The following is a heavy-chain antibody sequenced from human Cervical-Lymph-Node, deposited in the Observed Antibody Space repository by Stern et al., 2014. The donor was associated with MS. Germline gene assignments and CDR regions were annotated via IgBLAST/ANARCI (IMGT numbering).Heavy chain of an antibody. Sequence: QVQLQESGPGLVKPSETLSLTCTVSGDSINYNYWGWIRQPPGKALEWIGYIFYRGITTYNPSLKTRVTISVDTSKNQFSLNLSSVTAADTAVYYCARVLRRRVIGAPGAGYYFDYWGQGTLVTVPS. CDR3: ARVLRRRVIGAPGAGYYFDY. CDR2: IFYRGIT. J-gene: IGHJ4*02. CDR1: GDSINYNY. V-gene: IGHV4-59*01. D-gene: IGHD6-13*01.